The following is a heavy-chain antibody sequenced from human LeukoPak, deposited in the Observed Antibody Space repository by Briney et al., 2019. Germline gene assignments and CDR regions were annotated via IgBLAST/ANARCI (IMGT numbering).Heavy chain of an antibody. V-gene: IGHV4-34*01. CDR3: AGEVDI. J-gene: IGHJ3*02. Sequence: SETLSLTCAVYGGSFSGYYWSWIRQPPGKGLEWIGEINHSGSTNYNPSLKSRVTISVDTSKNQFSLKLSSVTAADTAVYYCAGEVDIWGQGTMVTVSS. CDR1: GGSFSGYY. CDR2: INHSGST.